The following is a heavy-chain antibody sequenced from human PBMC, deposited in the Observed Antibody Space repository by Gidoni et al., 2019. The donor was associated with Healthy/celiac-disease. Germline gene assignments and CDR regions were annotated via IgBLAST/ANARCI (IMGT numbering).Heavy chain of an antibody. Sequence: GLEWIGEINHSGSTNYNPSLKSRVTISVDTSKNQFSLKLSSVTAADTAVYYCARGKNVLRFRGGYYYYYYGMDVWGQGTTVTVSS. CDR3: ARGKNVLRFRGGYYYYYYGMDV. CDR2: INHSGST. D-gene: IGHD3-3*01. J-gene: IGHJ6*02. V-gene: IGHV4-34*01.